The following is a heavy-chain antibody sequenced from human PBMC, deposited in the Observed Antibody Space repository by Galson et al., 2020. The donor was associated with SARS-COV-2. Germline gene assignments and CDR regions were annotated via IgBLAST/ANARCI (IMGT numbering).Heavy chain of an antibody. D-gene: IGHD3-10*01. CDR3: AKDADYYGSGSLDY. J-gene: IGHJ4*02. V-gene: IGHV3-33*06. CDR2: IWYDGSNK. CDR1: GFTFSSYG. Sequence: GGSLRLSCAASGFTFSSYGMHWVRQAPGKGLEWVAVIWYDGSNKYYADSVKGRFTISRDNSKNTLYLQMNSLRAEDTAVYYCAKDADYYGSGSLDYWGQGTLVTVSS.